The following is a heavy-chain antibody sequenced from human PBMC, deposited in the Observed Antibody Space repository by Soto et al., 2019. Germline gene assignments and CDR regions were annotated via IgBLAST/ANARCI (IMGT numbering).Heavy chain of an antibody. CDR1: GSKFDIHW. CDR3: ARDSRGANFDY. J-gene: IGHJ4*02. V-gene: IGHV3-7*01. CDR2: IKHDGTEE. D-gene: IGHD2-15*01. Sequence: GGSLRLSCEASGSKFDIHWMTWVRQAPGKGLEWVASIKHDGTEEYYLDSVKGRFTVYRDNARNSMYLQLSRLRAEDAAIYYCARDSRGANFDYWGPGTLVTVSS.